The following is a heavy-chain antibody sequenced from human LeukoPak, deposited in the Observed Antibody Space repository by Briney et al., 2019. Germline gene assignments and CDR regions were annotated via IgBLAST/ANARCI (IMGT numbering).Heavy chain of an antibody. CDR3: ARGLSGYASSLGY. D-gene: IGHD6-6*01. J-gene: IGHJ4*02. CDR1: GFTFSSYG. V-gene: IGHV3-74*01. Sequence: GGSLRLSCAASGFTFSSYGMHWVRQAPGKGLVWVSRINSDGSSTSYADSVRGRFSISRDNAKNTLYLQMNSLRAEDTAVYYCARGLSGYASSLGYWGQGTLVTVSA. CDR2: INSDGSST.